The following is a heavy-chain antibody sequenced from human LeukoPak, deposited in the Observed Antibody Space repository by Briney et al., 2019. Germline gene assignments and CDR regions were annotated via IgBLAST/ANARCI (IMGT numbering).Heavy chain of an antibody. Sequence: SETLSLTCTVSGGSISSYYWSWIRQPPGKGLEWIGYIYYSGSTNYNPSLKSRVTISADTSKNQFSLKLSSVAAADTAVYYCASEGSSSSAFDYWGQGTLVTVSS. D-gene: IGHD6-13*01. V-gene: IGHV4-59*01. CDR3: ASEGSSSSAFDY. CDR2: IYYSGST. CDR1: GGSISSYY. J-gene: IGHJ4*02.